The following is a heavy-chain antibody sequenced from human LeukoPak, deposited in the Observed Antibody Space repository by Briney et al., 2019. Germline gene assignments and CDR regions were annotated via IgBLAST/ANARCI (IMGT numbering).Heavy chain of an antibody. Sequence: GGSLRLSCAASGFTFSNYWMSWVRQAPGKGLEWVANIKQDGSEENYVDSVKGRFTISRDNAKNSVFLQMSSLRVEDTAVYYCARNLSEAIQVDYWGQGTLVTVSS. CDR3: ARNLSEAIQVDY. CDR1: GFTFSNYW. V-gene: IGHV3-7*01. CDR2: IKQDGSEE. J-gene: IGHJ4*02.